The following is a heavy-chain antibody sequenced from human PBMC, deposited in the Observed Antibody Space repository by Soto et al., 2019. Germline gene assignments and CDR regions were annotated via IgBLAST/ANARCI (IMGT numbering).Heavy chain of an antibody. CDR3: ARRVRWNYYFDY. D-gene: IGHD1-7*01. V-gene: IGHV4-39*01. Sequence: SGTLALTCAVSGGSVRSRGYDGCWIRQPPGKGLEWIGSIYYSGSTYYNPSLKSRVTISVDTSKNQFSLKLSSVTAADTAVYYCARRVRWNYYFDYWGQGTLVTVSS. J-gene: IGHJ4*02. CDR2: IYYSGST. CDR1: GGSVRSRGYD.